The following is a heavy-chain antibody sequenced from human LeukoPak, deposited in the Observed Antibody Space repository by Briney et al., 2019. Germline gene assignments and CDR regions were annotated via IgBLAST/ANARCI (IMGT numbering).Heavy chain of an antibody. V-gene: IGHV1-69*04. CDR2: IIPIFGIA. CDR1: GGTFSSYA. CDR3: ARVQGGDGYNPELYYYGMDV. Sequence: SVKVSSKASGGTFSSYAISWVRQAPGQGLEWMGRIIPIFGIANYAQKFQGRVTITADKSTSTAYMELSSLRSEDTAVYYCARVQGGDGYNPELYYYGMDVWGQGTTVTVSS. J-gene: IGHJ6*02. D-gene: IGHD5-24*01.